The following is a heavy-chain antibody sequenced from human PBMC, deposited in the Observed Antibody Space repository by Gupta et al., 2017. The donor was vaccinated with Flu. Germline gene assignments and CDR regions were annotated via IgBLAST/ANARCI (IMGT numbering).Heavy chain of an antibody. CDR3: ASDYIYAPYPLNY. J-gene: IGHJ4*02. D-gene: IGHD3-16*01. CDR2: IDTPGTST. V-gene: IGHV3-74*01. CDR1: GFSFSRYW. Sequence: EVQLVESGGGLIQPGGSLRLSCEGSGFSFSRYWMHWVRQAPGKGPVWVARIDTPGTSTTYIDSVKSRFTISRNNDKNTVYLQMDSLRAEDTATYYCASDYIYAPYPLNYWGRGTLVTVSS.